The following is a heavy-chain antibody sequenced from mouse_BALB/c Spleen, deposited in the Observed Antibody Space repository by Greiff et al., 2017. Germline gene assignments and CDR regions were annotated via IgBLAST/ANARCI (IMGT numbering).Heavy chain of an antibody. CDR2: ISYSGST. J-gene: IGHJ1*01. Sequence: EVQLQQSGPSLVKPSQTLSLTCSVTGDSITSGYWNWIRKFPGNKLEYMGYISYSGSTYYNPSLKSRISITRDTSKNQYYLLLNSVTTEDTATYYCARGDYDYDDWYFDVWGAGTTVTVSS. D-gene: IGHD2-4*01. CDR3: ARGDYDYDDWYFDV. CDR1: GDSITSGY. V-gene: IGHV3-8*02.